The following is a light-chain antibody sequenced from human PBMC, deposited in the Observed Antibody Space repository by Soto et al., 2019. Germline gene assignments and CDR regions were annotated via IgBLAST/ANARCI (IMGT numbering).Light chain of an antibody. CDR2: RAS. V-gene: IGKV3-20*01. J-gene: IGKJ2*01. CDR1: QSVARD. Sequence: EIVLTQSPGTLSLSPGETATLSCRASQSVARDLTWYQQKPGQAPRLLISRASTGATGIPDRFSGSGSGTDLTLTINILEPEDSAGYYCQQHTISMYTFGQGTKLEIK. CDR3: QQHTISMYT.